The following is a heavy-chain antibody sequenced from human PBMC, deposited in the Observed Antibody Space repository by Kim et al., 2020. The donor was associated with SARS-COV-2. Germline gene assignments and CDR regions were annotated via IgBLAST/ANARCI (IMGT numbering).Heavy chain of an antibody. CDR1: GYTLTELS. D-gene: IGHD3-10*01. J-gene: IGHJ6*02. CDR2: FDPEDGET. Sequence: ASVKVSCKVSGYTLTELSMHWVRQAPGKGLEWMGGFDPEDGETIYAQKLQGRVTMTEHTSTDTAYMELSSLRAEDTAVYYCATATTVRGVPDDYYYCYGVDVWGQGTTVTVSS. V-gene: IGHV1-24*01. CDR3: ATATTVRGVPDDYYYCYGVDV.